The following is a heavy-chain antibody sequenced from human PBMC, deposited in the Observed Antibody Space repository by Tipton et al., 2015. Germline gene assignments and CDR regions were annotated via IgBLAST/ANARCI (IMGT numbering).Heavy chain of an antibody. J-gene: IGHJ5*02. Sequence: TLSLTCTVSGGSISSYYWSWIRQPPGKGLEWIGFVYPGGGTYYNPSLKSRVTILVDTTQNQVSLRLTSVTAADTAVYYCASGCINFSCYYWFDPWGPGTLVTVSS. CDR1: GGSISSYY. D-gene: IGHD2-21*01. CDR3: ASGCINFSCYYWFDP. V-gene: IGHV4-59*04. CDR2: VYPGGGT.